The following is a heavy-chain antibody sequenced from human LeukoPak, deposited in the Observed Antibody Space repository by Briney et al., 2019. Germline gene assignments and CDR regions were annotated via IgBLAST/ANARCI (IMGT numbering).Heavy chain of an antibody. CDR1: GYTFTGYY. Sequence: ASVKVSCKASGYTFTGYYMHWVRQAPGQGLEWMGWINPNSGGTNYAQKFQGRVTMTRDTSISTAYMELSRLRSGDTAVYYCARDLDYGDYYYGMDVWGQGTTVTVSS. CDR2: INPNSGGT. J-gene: IGHJ6*02. D-gene: IGHD4-17*01. V-gene: IGHV1-2*02. CDR3: ARDLDYGDYYYGMDV.